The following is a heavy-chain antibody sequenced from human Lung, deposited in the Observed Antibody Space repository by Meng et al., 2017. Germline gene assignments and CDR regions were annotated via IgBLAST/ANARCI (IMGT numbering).Heavy chain of an antibody. Sequence: QVQLQQGGAGLLKPSETLSLTVVVSGGSFIDYYWSWIRQPPGKGLEWIGEINHSGSTNYNPSLESRATISVDTSQNNLSLKLSSVTAADSAVYYCARGPTTMAHDFDYWGQGTLVTVSS. CDR2: INHSGST. D-gene: IGHD4-11*01. V-gene: IGHV4-34*01. J-gene: IGHJ4*02. CDR3: ARGPTTMAHDFDY. CDR1: GGSFIDYY.